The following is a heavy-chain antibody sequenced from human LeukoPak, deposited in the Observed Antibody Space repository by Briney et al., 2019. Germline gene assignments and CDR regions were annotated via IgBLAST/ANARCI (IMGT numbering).Heavy chain of an antibody. CDR2: INTSGST. V-gene: IGHV4-4*07. CDR1: GGSISSYY. D-gene: IGHD2-8*01. CDR3: ARDLNEVYCTNGVCYNAEYFQH. Sequence: SETLSLTCTVSGGSISSYYWSWTRQPAGKGLEWIGRINTSGSTNYNPSLKSRFTMSVNTSKNQFSLKLSSVTAEDTAVYYCARDLNEVYCTNGVCYNAEYFQHWGQGTLVTVSS. J-gene: IGHJ1*01.